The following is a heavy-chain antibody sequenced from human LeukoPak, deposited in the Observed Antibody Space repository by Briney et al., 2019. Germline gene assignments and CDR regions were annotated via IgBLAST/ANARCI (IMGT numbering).Heavy chain of an antibody. CDR1: GGSISSSNW. CDR2: IYHSGST. J-gene: IGHJ3*02. CDR3: ARGKWEPRYAFDI. V-gene: IGHV4-4*02. D-gene: IGHD1-26*01. Sequence: SETLSLTCAVSGGSISSSNWWSWICQPPGKGLEWIGEIYHSGSTNYNPSLKSRVTISVDKSKTQFSLKLSSVTAADTAVYYCARGKWEPRYAFDIWGQGTMVTVSS.